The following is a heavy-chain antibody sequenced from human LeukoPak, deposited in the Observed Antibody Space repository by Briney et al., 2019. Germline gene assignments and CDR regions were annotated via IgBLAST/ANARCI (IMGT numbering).Heavy chain of an antibody. V-gene: IGHV1-8*01. D-gene: IGHD3-10*01. CDR1: GYTFTSYD. Sequence: GASMKVSCKASGYTFTSYDINWVRQATGQGLEWMGWMNPNSGNTGYAQKFQGRVTMTRNTSISTAYMELSSLRSEDTAVYYCARMAPFYGSGSYYSYNWFDPWGQGTLVTVSS. CDR2: MNPNSGNT. CDR3: ARMAPFYGSGSYYSYNWFDP. J-gene: IGHJ5*02.